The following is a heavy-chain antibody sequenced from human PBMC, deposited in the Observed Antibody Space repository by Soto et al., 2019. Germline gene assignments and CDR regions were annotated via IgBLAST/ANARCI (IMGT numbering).Heavy chain of an antibody. J-gene: IGHJ3*02. Sequence: QVQLQESGPGLVKPSQTLSLTCTVSGGSISSGDYYWSWIRQPPGKGLEWIGYIYYSGSTYYNPTLKSRVTISVDTSKNQFSLKLSSVTAADTAVYYCARTYYYDSSGYSAFDIWGQGTMVTVSS. CDR3: ARTYYYDSSGYSAFDI. V-gene: IGHV4-30-4*01. CDR1: GGSISSGDYY. D-gene: IGHD3-22*01. CDR2: IYYSGST.